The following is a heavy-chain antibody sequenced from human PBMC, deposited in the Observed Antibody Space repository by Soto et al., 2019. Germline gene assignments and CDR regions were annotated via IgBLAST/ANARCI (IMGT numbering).Heavy chain of an antibody. Sequence: PSETLSLTCAVYGGSFSGYYWSWIRQPPGKGLEGIGEINHSGSTNYNPSLKSRVTISVDTSKNQFSLKLSSVTAADTAVYYCARGRSSPGGYNTKVDNFYGMPAWGSAPTVT. V-gene: IGHV4-34*01. CDR1: GGSFSGYY. J-gene: IGHJ6*02. D-gene: IGHD5-12*01. CDR2: INHSGST. CDR3: ARGRSSPGGYNTKVDNFYGMPA.